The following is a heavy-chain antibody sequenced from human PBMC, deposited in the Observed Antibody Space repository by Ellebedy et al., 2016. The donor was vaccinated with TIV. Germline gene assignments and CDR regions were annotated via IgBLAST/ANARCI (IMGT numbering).Heavy chain of an antibody. D-gene: IGHD5-12*01. J-gene: IGHJ4*02. Sequence: ASVKVSCKASGFTFRSYGITWVRQAPGQGLEWMGWISAYNGNTNHAQRLQGRVTMTTDTSTSTAYMELRSLRFDDTAVYYCARCVANSGPPDYWGQGTHVTVSS. CDR1: GFTFRSYG. V-gene: IGHV1-18*04. CDR2: ISAYNGNT. CDR3: ARCVANSGPPDY.